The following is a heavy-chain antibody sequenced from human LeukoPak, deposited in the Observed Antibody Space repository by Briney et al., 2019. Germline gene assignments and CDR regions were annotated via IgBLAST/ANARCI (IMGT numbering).Heavy chain of an antibody. CDR1: GGSFSGYY. CDR2: INHSGST. D-gene: IGHD1-7*01. J-gene: IGHJ4*02. Sequence: PSETLSLTCAVYGGSFSGYYWSWIRQPPGKGLEWIGEINHSGSTNYNPSLKSRVTISVDTSKNQFSLKLSSVTAADTAVYYCARALTGTFDYRGQGTLVTVSS. V-gene: IGHV4-34*01. CDR3: ARALTGTFDY.